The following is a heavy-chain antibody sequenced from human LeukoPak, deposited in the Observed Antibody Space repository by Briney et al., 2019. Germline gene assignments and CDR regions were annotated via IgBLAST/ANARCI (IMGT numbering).Heavy chain of an antibody. CDR2: ISYDGSNK. V-gene: IGHV3-30*18. D-gene: IGHD3-16*01. J-gene: IGHJ3*02. CDR3: AKDLAEKYAFDI. CDR1: GFTFSSYG. Sequence: GGSLRLSCAASGFTFSSYGMHWVRQAPGKGLEWVAVISYDGSNKYYADSVKGRFTISRDNSKNTLYLQMNSLSAEDTAVYYCAKDLAEKYAFDIWGQGTMVTVSS.